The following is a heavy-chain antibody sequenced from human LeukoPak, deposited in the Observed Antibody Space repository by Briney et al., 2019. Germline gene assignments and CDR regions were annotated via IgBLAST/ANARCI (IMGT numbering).Heavy chain of an antibody. D-gene: IGHD1-26*01. V-gene: IGHV4-59*01. CDR3: ARYSGSNDV. J-gene: IGHJ6*02. CDR2: IYYSGST. Sequence: PSETLSLTCTVSGGSMRTYYWNWIRQPPGKGLEWIGYIYYSGSTNYNPSLKSRVTISVDTSKNQFSLKLSSVTAADTAVYYCARYSGSNDVWGQGTTVTVSS. CDR1: GGSMRTYY.